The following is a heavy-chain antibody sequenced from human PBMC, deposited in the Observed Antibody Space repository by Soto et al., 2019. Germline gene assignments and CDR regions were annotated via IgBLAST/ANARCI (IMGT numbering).Heavy chain of an antibody. CDR2: ISGFNGKT. CDR1: GYSFARYG. J-gene: IGHJ5*02. CDR3: ARDRNYFGPAGAIWFDI. Sequence: LQSAAELRSPGASVKVSCKTSGYSFARYGVSWVRQAPGQGLEWLGWISGFNGKTEYSQRLRDRVTLTTDTCTVTAYVELRRLYSDDTAIYYCARDRNYFGPAGAIWFDIWGLGTLVTVSS. V-gene: IGHV1-18*01. D-gene: IGHD3-9*01.